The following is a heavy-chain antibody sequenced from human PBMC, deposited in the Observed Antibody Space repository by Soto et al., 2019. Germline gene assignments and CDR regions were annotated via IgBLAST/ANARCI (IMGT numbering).Heavy chain of an antibody. J-gene: IGHJ6*03. CDR1: GFTVSSNY. CDR2: IYSGGST. Sequence: EVQLVESGGGLVQPGGSLRLSCAASGFTVSSNYMSWVRQAPGKGLEWVSVIYSGGSTHYADSVKGRFTISRDNSKNTLYLQMNSLRAEDTAVYYCAREIYSSSSLFNYYYYYMDVWGKGTTVTVSS. V-gene: IGHV3-66*01. CDR3: AREIYSSSSLFNYYYYYMDV. D-gene: IGHD6-6*01.